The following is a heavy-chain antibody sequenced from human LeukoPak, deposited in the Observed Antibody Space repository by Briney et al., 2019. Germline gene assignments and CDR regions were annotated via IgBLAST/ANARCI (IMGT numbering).Heavy chain of an antibody. Sequence: GGSLRLSCAASGFTVSSNYMSWVRQAPGKGLEWVSVIYSGGSTYYADSVKGRFTISRDNAKNSLYLQMNSLRAEDTAVYYCARPDSSGYLLVYWGQGTLVTVSS. CDR3: ARPDSSGYLLVY. D-gene: IGHD3-22*01. V-gene: IGHV3-66*01. CDR1: GFTVSSNY. CDR2: IYSGGST. J-gene: IGHJ4*02.